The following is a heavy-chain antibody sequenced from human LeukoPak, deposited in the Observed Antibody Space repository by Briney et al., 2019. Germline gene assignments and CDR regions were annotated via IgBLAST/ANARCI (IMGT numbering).Heavy chain of an antibody. Sequence: SETLSLTCTVSGGSISGYYWSWIRQPPGKGLEWIGYIYYSGSTNYNPSLKSRVTISVDTSKNQFSLKLSSVTTADTAVYYCARGRARDSSGYPNYWGQGTLVTVSS. V-gene: IGHV4-59*01. D-gene: IGHD3-22*01. CDR3: ARGRARDSSGYPNY. J-gene: IGHJ4*02. CDR1: GGSISGYY. CDR2: IYYSGST.